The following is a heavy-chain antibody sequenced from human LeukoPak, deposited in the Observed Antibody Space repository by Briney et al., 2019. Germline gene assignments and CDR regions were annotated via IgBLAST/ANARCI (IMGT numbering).Heavy chain of an antibody. CDR3: AREGCSSTSCQFDY. J-gene: IGHJ4*02. D-gene: IGHD2-2*01. Sequence: GGSLRLSCAASGFTFSSYSMNWVRQAPGKGLEWVSYISSSSSTIYYADSVKGRFTISRDNAKNSLYLQMNSLRAEDTAVYYCAREGCSSTSCQFDYWGQGTLVTVSS. V-gene: IGHV3-48*01. CDR1: GFTFSSYS. CDR2: ISSSSSTI.